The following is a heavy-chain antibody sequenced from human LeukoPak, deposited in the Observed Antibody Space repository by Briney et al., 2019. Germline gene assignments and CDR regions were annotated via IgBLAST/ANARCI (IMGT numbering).Heavy chain of an antibody. CDR1: GYSFTSYW. CDR2: IYPGNSDT. D-gene: IGHD2-2*01. J-gene: IGHJ2*01. Sequence: GESLKISCKGSGYSFTSYWIGWVRQMPGKGLEWMGIIYPGNSDTRYSPSFQGQVTISVDKSITTAYLQWSSLKASDTAMYYCARRGTRSGSHWYFDLWGRGTLVAVSS. V-gene: IGHV5-51*01. CDR3: ARRGTRSGSHWYFDL.